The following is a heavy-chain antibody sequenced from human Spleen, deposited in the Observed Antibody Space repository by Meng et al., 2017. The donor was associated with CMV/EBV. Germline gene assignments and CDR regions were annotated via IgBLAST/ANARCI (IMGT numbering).Heavy chain of an antibody. CDR1: GFTFSSYE. J-gene: IGHJ5*02. CDR3: ATATRTYDFWSGYYPDKNWFDP. CDR2: ISSSGSTI. Sequence: GESLKISCAASGFTFSSYEMNWVRQAPGKGLEWVSYISSSGSTIYYADSVKGRFTISRDNAKNSLYLQMNSLRAEDTAVYYCATATRTYDFWSGYYPDKNWFDPWGQGTLVTVSS. D-gene: IGHD3-3*01. V-gene: IGHV3-48*03.